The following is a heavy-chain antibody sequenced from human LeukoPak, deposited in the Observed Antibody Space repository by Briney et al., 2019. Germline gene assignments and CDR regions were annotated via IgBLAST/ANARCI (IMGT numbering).Heavy chain of an antibody. CDR2: ISAYNGST. J-gene: IGHJ3*02. Sequence: ASVKVSCKASGYTFTSYGISWVRQAPGQGLEWMGWISAYNGSTNYAQKLQGRVTMTTDTSTSTAYMELRSLRSDDTAVYYCASHKYCSSTSCYAFDIWGQGTMVTVSS. V-gene: IGHV1-18*01. CDR3: ASHKYCSSTSCYAFDI. CDR1: GYTFTSYG. D-gene: IGHD2-2*01.